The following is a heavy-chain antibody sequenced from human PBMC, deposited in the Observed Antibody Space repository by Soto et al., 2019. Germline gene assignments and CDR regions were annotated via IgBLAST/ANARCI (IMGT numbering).Heavy chain of an antibody. V-gene: IGHV4-30-2*01. CDR1: GGSISSGGYS. J-gene: IGHJ4*02. CDR2: VTRSGST. Sequence: SETLSFTCAVSGGSISSGGYSWSWIRQPPGKGLEWIGEVTRSGSTNYNPSLKSRVTISIDTSNKHLSLHLSSVTAADTAVYYCARQKVSRFYGEVDFFDYWGLGTLVTVSS. CDR3: ARQKVSRFYGEVDFFDY. D-gene: IGHD4-17*01.